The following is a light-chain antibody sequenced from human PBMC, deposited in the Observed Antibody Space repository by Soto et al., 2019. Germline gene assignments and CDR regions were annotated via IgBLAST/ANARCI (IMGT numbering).Light chain of an antibody. CDR2: DAS. CDR3: QQYYNWPRT. J-gene: IGKJ1*01. Sequence: EIVMTQSPATLSVSPGERATLSCRASQSVNTNLAWYQQKPGQAPRLLIYDASTRATGIPARFSGSGSGTEFTLTISSLQSEDVAVYYCQQYYNWPRTFGQGTKVEIK. V-gene: IGKV3-15*01. CDR1: QSVNTN.